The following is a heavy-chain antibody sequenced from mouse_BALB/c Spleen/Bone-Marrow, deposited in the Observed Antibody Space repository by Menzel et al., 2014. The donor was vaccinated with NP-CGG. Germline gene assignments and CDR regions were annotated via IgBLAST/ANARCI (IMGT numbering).Heavy chain of an antibody. CDR3: TRSYGSSYEYYFDY. V-gene: IGHV1-69*02. CDR1: GYTFTSYW. CDR2: IYPSDSYT. D-gene: IGHD1-1*01. J-gene: IGHJ2*01. Sequence: VQLQQSGAELVRPGASVKLSCKASGYTFTSYWINWVKQRPGQGLEWIGNIYPSDSYTNYNQKFKDKATLTVDKSSSTAYMQLSSPTSEDSAVYYCTRSYGSSYEYYFDYWDEATTPKVSS.